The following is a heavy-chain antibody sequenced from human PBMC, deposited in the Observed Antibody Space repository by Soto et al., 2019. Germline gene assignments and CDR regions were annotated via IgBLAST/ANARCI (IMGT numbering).Heavy chain of an antibody. CDR2: ISWNSGSI. J-gene: IGHJ4*02. D-gene: IGHD6-13*01. CDR3: AKDEGPGIAAAGLDY. V-gene: IGHV3-9*01. Sequence: QPGGSLRLSCAASGFTFDDYAMHWVRQAPGKGLEWVSGISWNSGSIGYADSVKGRFTISRDNAKNSLYLQMNSLRAEDTALYYCAKDEGPGIAAAGLDYWGQGTLVTVSS. CDR1: GFTFDDYA.